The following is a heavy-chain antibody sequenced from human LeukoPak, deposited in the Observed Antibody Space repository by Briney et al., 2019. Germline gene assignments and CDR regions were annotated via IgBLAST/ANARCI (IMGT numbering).Heavy chain of an antibody. CDR2: INPNSGGT. Sequence: ASVKVSCKASGYTFTGYYMHCVRQAPGQGLEWMGWINPNSGGTNYAQKFQGRVTMTRDTSISTAYMELSRLRSDDTAVYYCARGFTIFGVVNLAYGMDVWGQGTTVTVSS. CDR3: ARGFTIFGVVNLAYGMDV. V-gene: IGHV1-2*02. D-gene: IGHD3-3*01. J-gene: IGHJ6*02. CDR1: GYTFTGYY.